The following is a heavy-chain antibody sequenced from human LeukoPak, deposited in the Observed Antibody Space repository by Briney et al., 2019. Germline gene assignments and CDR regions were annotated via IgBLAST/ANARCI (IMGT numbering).Heavy chain of an antibody. Sequence: ASVKVSCKASGYTFTSYGISWVRQAPGQGLEWMGWISAYNGNTNYAQKLQGRVTMTTDTSTSTAYMELRSLRPDDTAVYYCARDSHLTGATGLWGQGTLVTVSS. CDR3: ARDSHLTGATGL. CDR1: GYTFTSYG. J-gene: IGHJ4*02. CDR2: ISAYNGNT. V-gene: IGHV1-18*01. D-gene: IGHD1-26*01.